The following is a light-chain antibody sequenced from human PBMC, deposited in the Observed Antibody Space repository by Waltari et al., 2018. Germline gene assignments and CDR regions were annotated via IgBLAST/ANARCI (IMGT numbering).Light chain of an antibody. CDR1: QSVRIY. CDR3: QQYVESPAT. V-gene: IGKV3-20*01. Sequence: EIVLTQSPGTVSLSPGDGATLSCRASQSVRIYLAWYQQKPGQAPRLLIYHASTRATGIPDRFSASGSGTDFSLTISRLEPEDFAMYYCQQYVESPATFGQGTKVEIK. J-gene: IGKJ1*01. CDR2: HAS.